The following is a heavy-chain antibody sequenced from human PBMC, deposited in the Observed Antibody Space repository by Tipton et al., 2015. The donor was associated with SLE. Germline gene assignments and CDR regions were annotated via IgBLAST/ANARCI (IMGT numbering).Heavy chain of an antibody. V-gene: IGHV3-33*08. J-gene: IGHJ4*02. CDR2: IWYDGSNK. Sequence: SLRLSCAASGFTFSSYAMSWVRQAPGKGLEWVAVIWYDGSNKYYVDSVKGRFTISRDNSKNTLYLQMNSLRAEDTAVYYCARDRGVAGIICDYWGQGTLVTVSS. D-gene: IGHD6-19*01. CDR3: ARDRGVAGIICDY. CDR1: GFTFSSYA.